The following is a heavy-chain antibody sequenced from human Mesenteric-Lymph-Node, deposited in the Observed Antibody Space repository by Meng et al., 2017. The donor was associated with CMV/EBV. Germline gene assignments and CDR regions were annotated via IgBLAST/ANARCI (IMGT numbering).Heavy chain of an antibody. D-gene: IGHD3-3*01. V-gene: IGHV1-2*02. CDR2: INPNSGGT. J-gene: IGHJ5*02. Sequence: ASVKVSCKASGYTFTGYYMHWVRQAPGQGLEWMGWINPNSGGTNYAQKFQGRVTMTRDTSISTAYMELSRLRSDDTAVYYCARDGSNNVFRSGYNWFDPWGQGTRVTVSS. CDR1: GYTFTGYY. CDR3: ARDGSNNVFRSGYNWFDP.